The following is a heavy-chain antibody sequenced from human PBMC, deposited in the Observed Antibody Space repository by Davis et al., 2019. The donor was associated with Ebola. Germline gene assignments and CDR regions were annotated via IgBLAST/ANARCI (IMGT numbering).Heavy chain of an antibody. CDR1: GGSISSYY. J-gene: IGHJ6*03. CDR3: ARDVTGGNLYYYYYYMDV. D-gene: IGHD4-23*01. CDR2: IKQDGSEK. Sequence: PSETLSLTCTVSGGSISSYYWSWVRQAPGKGLEWVANIKQDGSEKYYVDSVKGRFTISRDNAKNSLYLQMNSLRAEDTAVYYCARDVTGGNLYYYYYYMDVWGKGTTVTVSS. V-gene: IGHV3-7*03.